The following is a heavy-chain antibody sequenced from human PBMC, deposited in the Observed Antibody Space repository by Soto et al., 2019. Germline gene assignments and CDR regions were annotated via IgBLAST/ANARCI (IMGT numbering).Heavy chain of an antibody. V-gene: IGHV2-5*02. D-gene: IGHD5-18*01. CDR3: AHRGYMYGNWDHGYFDY. J-gene: IGHJ4*02. Sequence: QITLKESGPTRVKPTQTLALTCTFSGFSLTTRGVGVGWIRKTPGKALEWLAVIYWDDDKRYNPSLKNRLTITKDTSKNQVVLIMADMDPVDTATYFCAHRGYMYGNWDHGYFDYWGQGTLVTVSS. CDR1: GFSLTTRGVG. CDR2: IYWDDDK.